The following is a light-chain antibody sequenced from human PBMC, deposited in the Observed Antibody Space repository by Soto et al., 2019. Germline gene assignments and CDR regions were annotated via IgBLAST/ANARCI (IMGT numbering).Light chain of an antibody. Sequence: EIVLTPAPGTLSLSPGERATLSCRASQSVSSSYLAWYQQKPGQAPRLLIYGASSRATGIPDRFSGGGSGTDFTLTIIRLEPEDFAVYYCKQYGSSQVFGQGTKVDI. V-gene: IGKV3-20*01. CDR2: GAS. J-gene: IGKJ1*01. CDR1: QSVSSSY. CDR3: KQYGSSQV.